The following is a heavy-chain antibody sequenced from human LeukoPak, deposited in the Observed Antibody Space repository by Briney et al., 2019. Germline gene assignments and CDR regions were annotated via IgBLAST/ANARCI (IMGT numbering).Heavy chain of an antibody. CDR1: GFTFRSYA. Sequence: SGGSLRLSCAASGFTFRSYAMSWVRQAPGKGLEWVSTLSSGGSTFYADSVKGRFTISRDSSDNALYLQMSSLRAEDTAVYYCATGPPAVGNTYYYWGRGSLVTVSS. V-gene: IGHV3-23*01. CDR3: ATGPPAVGNTYYY. D-gene: IGHD6-13*01. J-gene: IGHJ4*02. CDR2: LSSGGST.